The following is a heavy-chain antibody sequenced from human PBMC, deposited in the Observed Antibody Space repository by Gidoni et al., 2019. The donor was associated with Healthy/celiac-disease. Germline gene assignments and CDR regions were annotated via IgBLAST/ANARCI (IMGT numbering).Heavy chain of an antibody. Sequence: QVQLVESGGGVVQPGRSLRLSCAASGFPFSSYGMHWVRQAPGKGLEWVAVIWYDGSNKYYADSVKGRFTISRDNSKNTLYLQMNSLRAEDTAVYYCARDSLLYSSSWYRLGWFDPWGQGTLVTVSS. CDR2: IWYDGSNK. CDR1: GFPFSSYG. V-gene: IGHV3-33*01. J-gene: IGHJ5*02. D-gene: IGHD6-13*01. CDR3: ARDSLLYSSSWYRLGWFDP.